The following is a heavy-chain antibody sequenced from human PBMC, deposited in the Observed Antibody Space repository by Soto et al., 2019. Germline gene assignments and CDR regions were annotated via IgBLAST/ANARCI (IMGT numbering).Heavy chain of an antibody. V-gene: IGHV1-18*01. Sequence: QVQLVQSGAEVKKPGASVKVSCKASGDTFSSYEITWVRQAPGQGLEWMGWISGYNGITKYAQNFQGRVTTTTETSTNTAYMELRSLRSDDTAVYYCAKNSGPNWYFDLWGRGTLVTVSS. D-gene: IGHD1-26*01. CDR3: AKNSGPNWYFDL. CDR2: ISGYNGIT. J-gene: IGHJ2*01. CDR1: GDTFSSYE.